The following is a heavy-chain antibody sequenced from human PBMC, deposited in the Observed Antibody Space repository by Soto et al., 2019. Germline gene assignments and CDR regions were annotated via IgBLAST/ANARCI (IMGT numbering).Heavy chain of an antibody. CDR3: ARDPYDSANNVQVGYFDS. J-gene: IGHJ4*02. V-gene: IGHV1-18*01. Sequence: QVQLVQSGGEVKKPGASVKVSCKASNYTFRSFGISWVRQAPGQGLEWMGWINPSNDNTNYAQNLQGRLNMTTDTSTSTAYMEMTSLRSDDTAVYYCARDPYDSANNVQVGYFDSWGQGTLVTVSS. CDR2: INPSNDNT. CDR1: NYTFRSFG. D-gene: IGHD3-22*01.